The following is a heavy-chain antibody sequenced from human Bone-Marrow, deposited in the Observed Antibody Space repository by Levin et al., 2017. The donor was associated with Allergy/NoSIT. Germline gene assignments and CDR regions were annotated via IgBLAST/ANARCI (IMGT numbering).Heavy chain of an antibody. CDR1: GYIFTGYP. V-gene: IGHV1-3*04. D-gene: IGHD3-3*01. J-gene: IGHJ4*02. Sequence: GESLKISCKASGYIFTGYPMHWVRQAPGQRLEWMGWIDTDKGNTKYSQMFQGRVIITRDTSANTAYMELSILRSEDTAVYYCMRRPPYYDFWTGSDYWGQGTLVTVSS. CDR2: IDTDKGNT. CDR3: MRRPPYYDFWTGSDY.